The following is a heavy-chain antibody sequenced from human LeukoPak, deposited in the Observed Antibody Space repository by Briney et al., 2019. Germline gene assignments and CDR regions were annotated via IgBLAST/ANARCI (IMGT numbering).Heavy chain of an antibody. Sequence: PSETLSLTCTVSGGSISSSSYYWGWIRQPPGKGLEWIGSIYYSGSTYYNPSLKSRVTISVDTSKNQFSLKLSSVTAADTAVYYCATASRLAHGYYYMDVWGKGTTVTISS. CDR3: ATASRLAHGYYYMDV. CDR2: IYYSGST. D-gene: IGHD3-9*01. V-gene: IGHV4-39*01. CDR1: GGSISSSSYY. J-gene: IGHJ6*03.